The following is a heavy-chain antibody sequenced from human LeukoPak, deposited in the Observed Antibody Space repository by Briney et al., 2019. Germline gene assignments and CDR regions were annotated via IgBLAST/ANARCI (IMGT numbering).Heavy chain of an antibody. CDR3: AKEVVMGETNYYYYGMDV. CDR1: GFNFRGYA. J-gene: IGHJ6*02. D-gene: IGHD1-26*01. Sequence: QPGGSLRLSCAASGFNFRGYAMSWVRQAPGKGLDWVSAVSGSGARAHYAESVRGRFTISRDNSQNTLHLQMTSLRAEDTAVYYCAKEVVMGETNYYYYGMDVWGQGTTVTVSS. CDR2: VSGSGARA. V-gene: IGHV3-23*01.